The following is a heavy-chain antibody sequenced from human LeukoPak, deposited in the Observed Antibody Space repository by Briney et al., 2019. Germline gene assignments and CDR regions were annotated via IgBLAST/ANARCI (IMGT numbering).Heavy chain of an antibody. V-gene: IGHV3-23*01. Sequence: PGGSLRLSCAASGFTFSSYAMSWVRQAPGKGLEWVSAISGSGGSTYYADSVQGRFTVSRDNSKKTVYLQMNSLRAEDTAIYYCTKGGDSYGNPSSWGQGTLVIVSS. CDR1: GFTFSSYA. CDR3: TKGGDSYGNPSS. CDR2: ISGSGGST. D-gene: IGHD3-10*01. J-gene: IGHJ5*02.